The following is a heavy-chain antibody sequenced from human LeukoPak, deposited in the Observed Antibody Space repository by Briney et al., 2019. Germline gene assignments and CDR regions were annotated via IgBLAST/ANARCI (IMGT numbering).Heavy chain of an antibody. V-gene: IGHV4-30-4*08. J-gene: IGHJ5*02. CDR2: IYYSGST. CDR1: GGSVSSGSYF. Sequence: PSETLFLTCTVSGGSVSSGSYFWSWIRQPPGKGLEWIGYIYYSGSTYYNPSLKSRVTISVDTSKNQFSLKLSSVTAADTAVYYCATSKSGYWEYNWFDPWGQGTLVTVSS. CDR3: ATSKSGYWEYNWFDP. D-gene: IGHD3-3*01.